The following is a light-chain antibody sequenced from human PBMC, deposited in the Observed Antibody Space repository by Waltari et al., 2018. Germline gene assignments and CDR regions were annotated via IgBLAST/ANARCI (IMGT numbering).Light chain of an antibody. CDR3: SSHTSSSTPVV. V-gene: IGLV2-14*01. CDR2: EVS. J-gene: IGLJ2*01. CDR1: SSDAGGYNY. Sequence: SALTQPASVSGSPGESITISCTGTSSDAGGYNYVSWYQQHPGKAPKLMIYEVSNRPSGVSNRFSGSKSGNTASLTISGLQAEDEADYYCSSHTSSSTPVVFGGGTKLTVL.